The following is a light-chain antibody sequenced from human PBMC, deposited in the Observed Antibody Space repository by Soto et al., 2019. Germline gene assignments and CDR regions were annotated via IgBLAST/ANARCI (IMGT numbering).Light chain of an antibody. CDR1: QSISTN. J-gene: IGKJ4*01. Sequence: EIVMTQSPATVSVSPGERATLSCRASQSISTNVAWYQQKPGQALRLLIYDAYTRATGISSRFRGSGSGTEFTLTTISLQSEDFAIYYCQQYNDWPPLTFGGGTKVEI. V-gene: IGKV3-15*01. CDR3: QQYNDWPPLT. CDR2: DAY.